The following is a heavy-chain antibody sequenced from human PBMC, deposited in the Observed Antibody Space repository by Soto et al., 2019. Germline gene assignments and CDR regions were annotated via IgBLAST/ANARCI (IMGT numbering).Heavy chain of an antibody. CDR2: INAANGDT. V-gene: IGHV1-3*01. CDR3: VRRHVSATGIDWFDP. J-gene: IGHJ5*02. Sequence: ASVKVSRKASGYTFTSYGIHWVRQAPGQRLEWMGWINAANGDTKYSPKFQGRVTITSDTSASTAYMELSSLRSEDTAVYYCVRRHVSATGIDWFDPWGQGTLVTVSS. D-gene: IGHD6-13*01. CDR1: GYTFTSYG.